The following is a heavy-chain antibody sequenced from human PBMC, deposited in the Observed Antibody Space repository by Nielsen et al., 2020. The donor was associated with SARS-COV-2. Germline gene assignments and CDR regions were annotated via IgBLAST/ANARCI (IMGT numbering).Heavy chain of an antibody. J-gene: IGHJ4*02. CDR3: ARDMYGSGFFDY. D-gene: IGHD3-10*01. CDR1: GFTFSSYE. Sequence: GGSLRLSCAASGFTFSSYEMNWVRQAPGKGLEWVSYISSSGSYIYYADSVKGRFTISRDNAKNSLYLQMNSLRAEDTAVYYCARDMYGSGFFDYWGQGTLVTVSS. V-gene: IGHV3-21*05. CDR2: ISSSGSYI.